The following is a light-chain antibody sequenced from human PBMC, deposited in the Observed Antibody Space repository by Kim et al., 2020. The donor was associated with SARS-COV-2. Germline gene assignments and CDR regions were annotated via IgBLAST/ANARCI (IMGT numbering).Light chain of an antibody. Sequence: ASVKLTCTLTSGHSSYVIAWHQQQPEKGPRYLMKINSDGCHSKGDGIPDRFSGSSSGAERYLTISSLQSEDEADYYCQTWGTGLGVFGTGTKVTVL. J-gene: IGLJ1*01. CDR1: SGHSSYV. V-gene: IGLV4-69*01. CDR3: QTWGTGLGV. CDR2: INSDGCH.